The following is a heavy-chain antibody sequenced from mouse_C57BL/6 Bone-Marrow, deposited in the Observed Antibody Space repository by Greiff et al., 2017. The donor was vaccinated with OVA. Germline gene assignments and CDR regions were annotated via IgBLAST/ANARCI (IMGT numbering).Heavy chain of an antibody. V-gene: IGHV14-2*01. Sequence: VQLKQSGAELVKPGASVKLSCTASGFNFTDYYMHWVKQRTEQGLEWIGWIDPEDGATKYAPKFQGKATITADTSSNPAYRQLSSLTSEDTAVYYCAFYDGSTYFDVWGTGTTVTVSS. CDR1: GFNFTDYY. CDR2: IDPEDGAT. CDR3: AFYDGSTYFDV. D-gene: IGHD1-1*01. J-gene: IGHJ1*03.